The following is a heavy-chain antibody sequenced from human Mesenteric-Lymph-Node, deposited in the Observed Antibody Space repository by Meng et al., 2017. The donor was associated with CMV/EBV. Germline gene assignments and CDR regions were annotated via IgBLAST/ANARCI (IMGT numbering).Heavy chain of an antibody. Sequence: ASVKVSCKTSGYTFNSSGISWVRQAPGQGLEWMGWLRAYNGHTNYAQKLQGRVTMTTDTSTSTAYLELRSLRSDDTAVYYCASGGRGTYYDFWSSYSYFDYWGQGTLVTVSS. CDR3: ASGGRGTYYDFWSSYSYFDY. CDR2: LRAYNGHT. CDR1: GYTFNSSG. J-gene: IGHJ4*02. V-gene: IGHV1-18*01. D-gene: IGHD3-3*01.